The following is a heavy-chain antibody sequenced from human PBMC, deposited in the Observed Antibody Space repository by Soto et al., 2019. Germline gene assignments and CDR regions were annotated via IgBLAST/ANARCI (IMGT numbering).Heavy chain of an antibody. D-gene: IGHD3-10*01. Sequence: SETLSLTCAVSGYSISSGYYWGWIRQPPGKGLEWIGSIYHSGSTYYNPSLKSRVTISVDTSKNQFSLKLSSVTAADTAVYYCVRVSPGVIYYYGMYVWGQGTTVTVSS. CDR1: GYSISSGYY. V-gene: IGHV4-38-2*01. J-gene: IGHJ6*02. CDR2: IYHSGST. CDR3: VRVSPGVIYYYGMYV.